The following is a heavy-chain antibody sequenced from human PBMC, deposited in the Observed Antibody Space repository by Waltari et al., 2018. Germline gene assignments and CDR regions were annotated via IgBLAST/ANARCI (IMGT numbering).Heavy chain of an antibody. J-gene: IGHJ4*02. CDR2: INPNRGDQ. Sequence: QVQLVQSGAEVKKSGASVKVSCKASGYTFTDFFIHWVRQAPGQGLEWMGRINPNRGDQTYAQRFQGRVTMTGDTSITTAYMELTGLISDDTAIYYCARSGGGTTTFGVAEWGQGSLVTVSS. D-gene: IGHD3-3*01. CDR3: ARSGGGTTTFGVAE. CDR1: GYTFTDFF. V-gene: IGHV1-2*06.